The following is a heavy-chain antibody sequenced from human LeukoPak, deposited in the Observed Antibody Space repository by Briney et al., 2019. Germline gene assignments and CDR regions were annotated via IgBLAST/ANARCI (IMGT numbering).Heavy chain of an antibody. CDR3: ARMGGIMITFGGVIVKSWFDP. V-gene: IGHV4-34*01. D-gene: IGHD3-16*02. Sequence: SETLSLTCAVYGGSFSGYYWSWIRQPPGKGLEWIGSIYYSGSTYYNPSLKSRVTISVDTSKNQFSLKLSSVTAADTAVYYCARMGGIMITFGGVIVKSWFDPWGQGTLVTVSS. J-gene: IGHJ5*02. CDR2: IYYSGST. CDR1: GGSFSGYY.